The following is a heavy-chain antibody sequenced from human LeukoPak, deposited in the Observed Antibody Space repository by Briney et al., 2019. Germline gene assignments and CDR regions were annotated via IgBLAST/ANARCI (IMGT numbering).Heavy chain of an antibody. CDR2: IYYSGST. Sequence: SETLSLTCTVSGGSISSSNYYWGWIRQPPGKGLEWIGSIYYSGSTNYNSSLQSRVTMSVDTSKNQFSLKLTSVTAADTAVYYCARALNPLPGTYYFDYWGQGTLVTVSS. CDR3: ARALNPLPGTYYFDY. V-gene: IGHV4-39*07. D-gene: IGHD2-15*01. J-gene: IGHJ4*02. CDR1: GGSISSSNYY.